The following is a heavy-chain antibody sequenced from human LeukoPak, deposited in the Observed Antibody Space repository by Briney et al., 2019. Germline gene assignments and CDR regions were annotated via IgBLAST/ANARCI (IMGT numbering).Heavy chain of an antibody. D-gene: IGHD2-2*01. CDR1: GGSISSYY. CDR2: IYYSGST. Sequence: SETLSLTCTVSGGSISSYYWSWIRQPPGKGLEWIGYIYYSGSTNYNPSLKSRVTISVDTSKNQFSLKLSSVTAADTAVYYCATGVVTHYYYYGMDVWGQGTTVTVSS. V-gene: IGHV4-59*01. CDR3: ATGVVTHYYYYGMDV. J-gene: IGHJ6*02.